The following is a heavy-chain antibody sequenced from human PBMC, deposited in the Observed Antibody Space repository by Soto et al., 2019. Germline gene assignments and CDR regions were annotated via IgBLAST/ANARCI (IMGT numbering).Heavy chain of an antibody. V-gene: IGHV3-48*01. D-gene: IGHD3-3*01. CDR2: ISSSSSTI. J-gene: IGHJ3*02. Sequence: GGSLRLSCAASGFTFSSYSMNWVRQAPGKGLEWVSYISSSSSTIYYADSVKGRFTISRDNAKNSLYLQMNSLRAEDTAVYYCARDEGFWSGYYSDDAFDIWGQGTMVTVSS. CDR3: ARDEGFWSGYYSDDAFDI. CDR1: GFTFSSYS.